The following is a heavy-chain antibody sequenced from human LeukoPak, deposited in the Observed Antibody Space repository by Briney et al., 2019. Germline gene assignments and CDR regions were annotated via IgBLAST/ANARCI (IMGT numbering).Heavy chain of an antibody. CDR3: AKDLCGGDCYYYYYYGMDV. Sequence: PGGSLRLSCAASGFTFDDYAMPWVRQAPGKGLEWVSGISWNSGSIGYADSVKGRFTNSRDNAKNSLYLQMNSLRAEDTALYYCAKDLCGGDCYYYYYYGMDVWGQGTTVTVSS. J-gene: IGHJ6*02. V-gene: IGHV3-9*01. CDR1: GFTFDDYA. D-gene: IGHD2-21*02. CDR2: ISWNSGSI.